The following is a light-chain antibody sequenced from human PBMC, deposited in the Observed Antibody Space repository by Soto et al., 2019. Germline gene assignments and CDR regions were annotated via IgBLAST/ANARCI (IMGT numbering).Light chain of an antibody. Sequence: DIQMTQSTSSLSASVGDRVTITCRASQSIRSYLNWYHQKPGKTPQLLIYGASNLQSGAPSRFTGSGSGTHFTLTISSLQPEDFATYYCQQSYTTPYTFGQGTKLEIK. V-gene: IGKV1-39*01. J-gene: IGKJ2*01. CDR1: QSIRSY. CDR2: GAS. CDR3: QQSYTTPYT.